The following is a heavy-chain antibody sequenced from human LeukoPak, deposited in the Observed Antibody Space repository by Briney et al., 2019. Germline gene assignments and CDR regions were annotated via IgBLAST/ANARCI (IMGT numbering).Heavy chain of an antibody. Sequence: ASVKVSCKASGDSFSSYCIHWVRQAPGQGLEWMGMINPSGGSTTYAQKFQGRVTMTTDTSTSTAYMELRSLRSDDTAVYYCARDQAPIYGGNSYGMDVWGQGTTVTVSS. D-gene: IGHD4-17*01. CDR1: GDSFSSYC. J-gene: IGHJ6*02. V-gene: IGHV1-46*01. CDR3: ARDQAPIYGGNSYGMDV. CDR2: INPSGGST.